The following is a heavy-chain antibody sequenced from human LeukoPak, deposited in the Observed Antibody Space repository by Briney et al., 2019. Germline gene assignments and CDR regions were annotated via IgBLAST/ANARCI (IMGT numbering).Heavy chain of an antibody. CDR3: ARVLPGGYSYGAADH. CDR1: GGSISSSSYY. V-gene: IGHV4-39*07. J-gene: IGHJ4*02. D-gene: IGHD5-18*01. CDR2: IYYSGST. Sequence: PSETLSLTCTVSGGSISSSSYYWGWIRQPPGKGLEWIGSIYYSGSTYYNPSLKSRVTISLDTSKNQFSLTLTSVTAADTAVYFCARVLPGGYSYGAADHWGQGTLVIVSS.